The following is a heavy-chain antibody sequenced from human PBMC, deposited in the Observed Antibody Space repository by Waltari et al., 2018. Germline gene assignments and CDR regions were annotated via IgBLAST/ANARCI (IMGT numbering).Heavy chain of an antibody. CDR2: INHSGST. V-gene: IGHV4-34*01. CDR1: GGSFSGYY. D-gene: IGHD6-19*01. Sequence: QVQLQQWGAGLLKPSETLSLTCAVYGGSFSGYYWSLIRQPPGKGLEWIGEINHSGSTNYNPSLKSRVTISVDTSKNQFSLKLSSVTAADTAVYYCARSYLGGWYYFDYWGQGTLVTVSS. CDR3: ARSYLGGWYYFDY. J-gene: IGHJ4*02.